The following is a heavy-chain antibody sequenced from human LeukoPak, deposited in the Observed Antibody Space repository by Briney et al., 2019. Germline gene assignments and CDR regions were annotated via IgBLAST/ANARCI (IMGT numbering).Heavy chain of an antibody. D-gene: IGHD3-10*01. CDR2: IYYSGST. CDR3: ARVKDDGYYFDY. J-gene: IGHJ4*02. CDR1: GGSISSGGYY. Sequence: PSQTLSLTCTVSGGSISSGGYYWSWIRQHPGKGLEWIGYIYYSGSTNYNPSLKSRVTISVDTSKNQFSLKLSSVTAADTAVYYCARVKDDGYYFDYWGQGTLVTVSS. V-gene: IGHV4-31*03.